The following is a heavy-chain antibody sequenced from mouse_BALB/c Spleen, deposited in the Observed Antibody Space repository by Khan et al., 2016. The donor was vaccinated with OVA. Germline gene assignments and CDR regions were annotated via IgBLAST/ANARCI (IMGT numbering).Heavy chain of an antibody. CDR2: IYPGDGDT. D-gene: IGHD1-2*01. V-gene: IGHV1-80*01. CDR1: GYAFTNYW. CDR3: ARSGYGLFAY. J-gene: IGHJ3*01. Sequence: QVQLMESGAELMRPGSSMKISCKASGYAFTNYWMNWVKQGPGQGLEWIGQIYPGDGDTNYNGKFKDKSTLTADKSSSTAYIQLSSLTSEDSAVYFYARSGYGLFAYWGQGTVVRVAA.